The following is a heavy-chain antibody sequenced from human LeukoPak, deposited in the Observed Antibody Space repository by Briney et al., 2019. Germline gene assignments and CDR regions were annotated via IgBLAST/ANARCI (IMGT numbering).Heavy chain of an antibody. CDR1: GGSISSSSYY. V-gene: IGHV4-39*01. CDR3: AGHDVSGYSYYYYMDV. CDR2: IYYSGST. Sequence: SETLSLTCTASGGSISSSSYYWGWIRQPPGKGLEWIGSIYYSGSTYYNPSLKSRVTISVDTSKNQFSLKLSSVTAADTAVYYCAGHDVSGYSYYYYMDVWGKGTTVTVSS. D-gene: IGHD3-22*01. J-gene: IGHJ6*03.